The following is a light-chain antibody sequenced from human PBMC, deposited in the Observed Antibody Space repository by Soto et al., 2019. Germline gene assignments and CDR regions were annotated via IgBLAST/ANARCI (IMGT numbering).Light chain of an antibody. Sequence: QSALTQPASVSGSPGQSITISCTGTSSDVGGYNYVSWYQQHPGKAPKLMIYEVTNRPSGVSNRFSGSKSGNTASLTISGLHADDDAYYYCSSSTSSITDVFGTGTKLTVL. CDR1: SSDVGGYNY. CDR2: EVT. J-gene: IGLJ1*01. CDR3: SSSTSSITDV. V-gene: IGLV2-14*01.